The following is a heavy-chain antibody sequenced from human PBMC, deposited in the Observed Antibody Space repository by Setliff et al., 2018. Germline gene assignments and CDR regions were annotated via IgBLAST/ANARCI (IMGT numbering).Heavy chain of an antibody. D-gene: IGHD5-12*01. CDR2: ISAYNGNT. Sequence: ASVKVSCKASGYTFTSYGISWVRQAPGQGLEWMGWISAYNGNTKYSQKFQGRVTITRDTSTSTAYMELSSLRSEDTAVYYCARDPASSGYDTYYYYYYGMDVWGQGTMVTVSS. V-gene: IGHV1-18*01. J-gene: IGHJ6*02. CDR3: ARDPASSGYDTYYYYYYGMDV. CDR1: GYTFTSYG.